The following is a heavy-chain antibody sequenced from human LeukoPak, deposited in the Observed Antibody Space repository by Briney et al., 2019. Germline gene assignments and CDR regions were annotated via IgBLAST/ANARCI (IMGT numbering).Heavy chain of an antibody. D-gene: IGHD5-24*01. CDR2: IYYSGST. Sequence: KPSETLSLTCTVSGASLRSYYWSWIRQPPGKGLEWIGYIYYSGSTNYNPSLKSRVTISVDTSKNQFSLKLSSVTAADTAVYYCARAVAVEGYLDAFDIWGQGTMVTVSS. J-gene: IGHJ3*02. CDR3: ARAVAVEGYLDAFDI. CDR1: GASLRSYY. V-gene: IGHV4-59*01.